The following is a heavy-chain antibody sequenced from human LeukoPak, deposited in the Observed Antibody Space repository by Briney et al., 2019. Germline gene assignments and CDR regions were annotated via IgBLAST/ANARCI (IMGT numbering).Heavy chain of an antibody. D-gene: IGHD3-22*01. V-gene: IGHV3-21*01. Sequence: GGSLRLSCAASGFTFSSYSMNWVRQAPGKGLEWVSSISSSSSYIYYADSVKGRFTISRDNAKNSLDLQMNSLRAEDTAVYYCARDMGGVGVITYYFDYWGQGTLVTVSS. CDR3: ARDMGGVGVITYYFDY. CDR2: ISSSSSYI. CDR1: GFTFSSYS. J-gene: IGHJ4*02.